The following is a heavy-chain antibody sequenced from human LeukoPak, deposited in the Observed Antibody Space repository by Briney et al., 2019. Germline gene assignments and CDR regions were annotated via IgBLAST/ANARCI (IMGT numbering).Heavy chain of an antibody. Sequence: KSSETLSLTCTISGGSISSTSYYWGWIRQPPGKGLEWLGSIYFSGSTYYNLSVKSRVTISVDTSKNQFSLKLSSVTAADTAVYYCARHMGPFSAAINWFDPWGRGTLVTVSS. V-gene: IGHV4-39*01. J-gene: IGHJ5*02. CDR1: GGSISSTSYY. CDR2: IYFSGST. D-gene: IGHD6-13*01. CDR3: ARHMGPFSAAINWFDP.